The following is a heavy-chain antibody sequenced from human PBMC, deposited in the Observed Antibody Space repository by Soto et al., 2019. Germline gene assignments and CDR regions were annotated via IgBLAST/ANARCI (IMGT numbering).Heavy chain of an antibody. D-gene: IGHD3-3*01. J-gene: IGHJ3*02. Sequence: GGSLRLSCAASGFTFSSYAMSWVRQAPGKGLEWVSAISGSGGSTYYADSVKGRFTISRDNSKNTLYLQMNSLRAEDTAVYYCAKILLRFLEWPDALDIWGQGTMVTVSS. CDR2: ISGSGGST. CDR1: GFTFSSYA. V-gene: IGHV3-23*01. CDR3: AKILLRFLEWPDALDI.